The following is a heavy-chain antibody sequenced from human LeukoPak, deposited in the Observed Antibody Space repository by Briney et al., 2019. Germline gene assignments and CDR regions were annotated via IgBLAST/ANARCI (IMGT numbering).Heavy chain of an antibody. CDR2: INHSGST. V-gene: IGHV4-34*01. D-gene: IGHD3-3*01. Sequence: SETLSLTCAVYGGSFSGYYWSWIRQPPGKGLEWIGEINHSGSTNYNPSLKSRVTISVDTSKNQFSLKLSSVTAADTAVYYCARSITIFGVFDYWGQGTLVTVSS. J-gene: IGHJ4*02. CDR1: GGSFSGYY. CDR3: ARSITIFGVFDY.